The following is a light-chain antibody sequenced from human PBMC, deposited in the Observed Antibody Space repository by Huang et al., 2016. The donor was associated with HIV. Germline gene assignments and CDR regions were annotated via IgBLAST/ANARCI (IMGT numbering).Light chain of an antibody. CDR3: QQYSMSPRT. Sequence: VLTQSPGTLSSSPGERVTLFCRASETISNNCLAWYQQKPGQAPRLLVYGASTRATGIPDRFSGSGSGAEFTLTVNGLEPEDFAVYYCQQYSMSPRTFGQGTKVEV. CDR1: ETISNNC. V-gene: IGKV3-20*01. CDR2: GAS. J-gene: IGKJ1*01.